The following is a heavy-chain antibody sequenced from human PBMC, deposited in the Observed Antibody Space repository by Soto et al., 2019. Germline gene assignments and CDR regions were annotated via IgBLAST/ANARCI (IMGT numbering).Heavy chain of an antibody. CDR2: ISYDGSNK. CDR1: GFTFSSYA. D-gene: IGHD5-12*01. V-gene: IGHV3-30-3*01. CDR3: ARGGGLVVATILRSSAFDP. Sequence: GGSLRLSCAASGFTFSSYAMHWVRQAPGKGLEWVAVISYDGSNKYYADSVKGRFTISRGNSKNTLYLQMNSLRAEDTAVYYCARGGGLVVATILRSSAFDPWGQGTLVTVSS. J-gene: IGHJ5*02.